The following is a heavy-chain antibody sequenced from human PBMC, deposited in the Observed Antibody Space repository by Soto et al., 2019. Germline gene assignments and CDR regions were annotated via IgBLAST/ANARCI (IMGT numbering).Heavy chain of an antibody. V-gene: IGHV1-3*01. CDR3: ARSSFTAVDY. J-gene: IGHJ4*02. D-gene: IGHD5-18*01. CDR2: INVNNDNT. Sequence: QVQLVQSGTEVKKPGASVKISCKASGYTFTSHTIHWVRPAPGQRLEWMAWINVNNDNTKYSHKFQGRVTLTIDTSASTVYMNLSSLRSEDTAVYYCARSSFTAVDYWGQGTLVSVSS. CDR1: GYTFTSHT.